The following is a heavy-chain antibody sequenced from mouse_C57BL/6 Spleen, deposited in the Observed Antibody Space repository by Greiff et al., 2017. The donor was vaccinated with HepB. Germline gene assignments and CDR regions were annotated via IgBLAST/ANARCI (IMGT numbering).Heavy chain of an antibody. V-gene: IGHV1-15*01. J-gene: IGHJ2*01. CDR3: TRGAAQFDY. CDR1: GYTFTDYE. Sequence: VQLQQSGAELVRPGASVTLSCKASGYTFTDYEMHWVKQTPVHGLEWIGAIDPETGGTAYNQKFKGKAILTADKSSSTAYMELRSLTSEDSAVYYCTRGAAQFDYWGQGTTLTVSS. D-gene: IGHD3-2*02. CDR2: IDPETGGT.